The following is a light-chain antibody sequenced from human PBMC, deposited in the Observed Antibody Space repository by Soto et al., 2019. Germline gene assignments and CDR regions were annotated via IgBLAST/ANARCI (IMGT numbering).Light chain of an antibody. CDR2: IDN. Sequence: QLVLTQPPSASGTPGQRVTISCSGSSSNIGANTVNWYQHLPGTAPKLLIYIDNRRPSGVPDRFSGSKSGTSASLAISGLQSDDEAEYYCAVRDDSLNGVVFGGGTKLTVL. CDR3: AVRDDSLNGVV. V-gene: IGLV1-44*01. J-gene: IGLJ2*01. CDR1: SSNIGANT.